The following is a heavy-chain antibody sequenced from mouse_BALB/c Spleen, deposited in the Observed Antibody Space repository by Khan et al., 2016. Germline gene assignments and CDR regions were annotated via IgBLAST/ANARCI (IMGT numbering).Heavy chain of an antibody. D-gene: IGHD2-4*01. CDR2: IDPANGNT. CDR3: ARSPYDYDGGFAY. CDR1: GFNIKDTY. Sequence: VQLKQSGAELVKPGASVKLSCTASGFNIKDTYMHWVKQRPEQGLEWIGRIDPANGNTKYDPKFQGKATITADTSSTTAYLQLSSLTSEDTAVYYCARSPYDYDGGFAYWGQGTLVTVSA. J-gene: IGHJ3*01. V-gene: IGHV14-3*02.